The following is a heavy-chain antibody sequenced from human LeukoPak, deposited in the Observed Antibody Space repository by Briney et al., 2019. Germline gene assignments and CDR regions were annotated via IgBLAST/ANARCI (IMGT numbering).Heavy chain of an antibody. CDR3: ARGITAMVTYY. CDR2: ISYDGSNK. V-gene: IGHV3-30*03. CDR1: GFTFSTYG. Sequence: GGSLRLSCAASGFTFSTYGMHWVRQAPGKGLEWVAVISYDGSNKYYADSVKGRFTISRDNSKNTLYLQMNSLRAEDTAVYYCARGITAMVTYYWGQGTLVTVSS. D-gene: IGHD5-18*01. J-gene: IGHJ4*02.